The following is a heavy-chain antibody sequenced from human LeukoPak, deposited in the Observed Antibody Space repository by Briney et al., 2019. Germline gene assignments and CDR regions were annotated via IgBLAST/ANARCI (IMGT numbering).Heavy chain of an antibody. J-gene: IGHJ4*02. CDR2: IYPGDSDA. D-gene: IGHD5-24*01. CDR3: ARAHTLDRITKYYFDY. CDR1: GYSFTNYW. V-gene: IGHV5-51*01. Sequence: GESLQISCKGSGYSFTNYWIGWVRQMPGKGLEWMGIIYPGDSDARYSPSFHGQVTISADKSISTAYLQWSSLKASDTAMYYCARAHTLDRITKYYFDYWGQGTLVTVSS.